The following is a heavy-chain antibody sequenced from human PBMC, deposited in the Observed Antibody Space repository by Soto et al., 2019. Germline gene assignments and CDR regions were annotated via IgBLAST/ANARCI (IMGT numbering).Heavy chain of an antibody. Sequence: QVQLVQSGAEVKKPGASVKVSCKASGYTFTSYDINWVRQATGQGLEWMGWMNPNSGNTGYAQKFQGRVTMTRNTSISTAYMELSSLRSEDTAVSYCARGHPRITIFGVVIIPSVYYMDVWGKGTTVTVSS. J-gene: IGHJ6*03. CDR3: ARGHPRITIFGVVIIPSVYYMDV. CDR2: MNPNSGNT. CDR1: GYTFTSYD. D-gene: IGHD3-3*01. V-gene: IGHV1-8*01.